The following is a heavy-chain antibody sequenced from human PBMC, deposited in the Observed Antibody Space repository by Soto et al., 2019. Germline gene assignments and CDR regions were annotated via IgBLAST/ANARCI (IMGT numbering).Heavy chain of an antibody. J-gene: IGHJ4*02. D-gene: IGHD2-2*02. CDR1: GFTFSDYA. V-gene: IGHV3-23*01. CDR3: ANVPIWCSSTSCYTEGFDY. Sequence: GGSLRLSCTASGFTFSDYAMSWVRQPPGKGLEWVSVISAGGSTYYADSVKGRFTVSRANSKNTLYLQMNSLRAEDAAVYYCANVPIWCSSTSCYTEGFDYWGQGTLVTVSS. CDR2: ISAGGST.